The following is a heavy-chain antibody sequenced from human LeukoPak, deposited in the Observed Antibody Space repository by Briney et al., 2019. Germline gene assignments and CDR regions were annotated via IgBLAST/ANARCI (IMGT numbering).Heavy chain of an antibody. CDR2: INTDGSST. CDR1: GFTFSSYW. Sequence: GGSLRLSCAASGFTFSSYWMHRVRQAPGKGLVWVSRINTDGSSTSYADSVKGRFTISRDNAKNTLYLQMNSLRAEGTAVYYCASWWELSAFDIWGQGTMVTVSS. J-gene: IGHJ3*02. V-gene: IGHV3-74*01. CDR3: ASWWELSAFDI. D-gene: IGHD2-15*01.